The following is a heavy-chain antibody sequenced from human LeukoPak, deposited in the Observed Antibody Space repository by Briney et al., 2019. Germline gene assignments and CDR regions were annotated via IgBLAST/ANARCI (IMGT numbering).Heavy chain of an antibody. V-gene: IGHV1-46*01. CDR2: INPSGGST. D-gene: IGHD3-22*01. Sequence: GASVKVSCKASGYTFTSYYMHWVRQAPGQGLEWMGIINPSGGSTSYAQKFQGRVTMTRDTSTSTVYMELSSLRSEDTAVYYCARAQHYYDSSGYYEGCFDPWGQGTLVTVSS. CDR1: GYTFTSYY. J-gene: IGHJ5*02. CDR3: ARAQHYYDSSGYYEGCFDP.